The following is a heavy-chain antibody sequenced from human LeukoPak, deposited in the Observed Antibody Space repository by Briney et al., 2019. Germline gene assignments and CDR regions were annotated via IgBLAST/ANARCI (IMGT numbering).Heavy chain of an antibody. Sequence: PGGSLRLSCAASGFTFSSYGMHWVRQAPGKGLEWVAVIWYDGSSKYYADSVKGRFTISRDTSKNTLYLQMNSLRAEDTAVYYCARDQYRWLAAAGVFDYWGQGTLVTVSS. V-gene: IGHV3-33*01. CDR1: GFTFSSYG. CDR3: ARDQYRWLAAAGVFDY. CDR2: IWYDGSSK. D-gene: IGHD6-13*01. J-gene: IGHJ4*02.